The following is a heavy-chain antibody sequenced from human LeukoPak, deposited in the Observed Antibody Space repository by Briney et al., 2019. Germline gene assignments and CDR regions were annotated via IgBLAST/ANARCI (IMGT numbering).Heavy chain of an antibody. Sequence: ASVKVTCKASGYTFTGYYMYWVRQAPGQGLEWMGWINPNSGGTNYAQKFQGRVTMTRDTSIFTAYMELSSLRSDDTAVYYCARDGSGSYYGGSDYWGQGTLVTLSS. CDR3: ARDGSGSYYGGSDY. D-gene: IGHD3-10*01. J-gene: IGHJ4*02. CDR1: GYTFTGYY. V-gene: IGHV1-2*02. CDR2: INPNSGGT.